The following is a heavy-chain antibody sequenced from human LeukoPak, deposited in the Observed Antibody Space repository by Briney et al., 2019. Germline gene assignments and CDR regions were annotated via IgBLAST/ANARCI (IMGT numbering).Heavy chain of an antibody. CDR2: INPSGGST. D-gene: IGHD7-27*01. Sequence: ASVKVSCKASGYTFTSYYMHWVRQAPGQGLEWMGIINPSGGSTSYAQKFQGRVTMTRDTSTSTVYMELSSLRSEDTAVYYCARVSGFSGELSQPFDYWGQGTLVTVSS. J-gene: IGHJ4*02. V-gene: IGHV1-46*01. CDR3: ARVSGFSGELSQPFDY. CDR1: GYTFTSYY.